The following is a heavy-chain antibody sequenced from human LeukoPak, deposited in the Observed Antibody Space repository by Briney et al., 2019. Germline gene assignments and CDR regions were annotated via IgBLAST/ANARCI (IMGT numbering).Heavy chain of an antibody. CDR1: GYTFTSYY. J-gene: IGHJ5*02. CDR3: ARGGWPRQTDKTILLWFGELLNNWFDP. CDR2: INPSGGST. Sequence: ASVKVSCKASGYTFTSYYMHWVRQAPGQGLEWMGIINPSGGSTSYAQKFQGRVTMTRDMSTSTVYMELSSLRSDDTAVYYCARGGWPRQTDKTILLWFGELLNNWFDPWGQGTLVTVSS. V-gene: IGHV1-46*01. D-gene: IGHD3-10*01.